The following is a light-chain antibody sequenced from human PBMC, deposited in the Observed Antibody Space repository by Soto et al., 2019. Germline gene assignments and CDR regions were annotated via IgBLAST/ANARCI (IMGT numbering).Light chain of an antibody. CDR3: QQYGNSTPNT. J-gene: IGKJ2*01. CDR1: QSVSSRY. Sequence: EIVLTQSPGTLSLSPGERATLSCMASQSVSSRYLAWYQHKPGQAPRFLIYAASSRATGIPDRFSGSGSGTEFTLTISRLEPEDFAEYFCQQYGNSTPNTFGQGTKVEIK. CDR2: AAS. V-gene: IGKV3-20*01.